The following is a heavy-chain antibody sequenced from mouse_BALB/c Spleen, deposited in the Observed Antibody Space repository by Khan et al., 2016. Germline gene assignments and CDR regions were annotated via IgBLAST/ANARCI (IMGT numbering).Heavy chain of an antibody. CDR3: SSDYDGFAY. J-gene: IGHJ3*01. D-gene: IGHD2-12*01. CDR2: IWGDGRT. Sequence: QVQLKESGPGLVAPSQSLSITCTVSGFSLTGYGVNWVRQPPGKGLEWLGKIWGDGRTDYNSALTSRVSISKDNSKSQVFLKMNSLQTDDTANYYCSSDYDGFAYWGQGTLVIVSA. V-gene: IGHV2-6-7*01. CDR1: GFSLTGYG.